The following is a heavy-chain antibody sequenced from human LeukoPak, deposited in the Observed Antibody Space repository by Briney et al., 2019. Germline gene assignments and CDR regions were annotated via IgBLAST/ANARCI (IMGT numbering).Heavy chain of an antibody. Sequence: SETLSLTCLLSAGSLSRYYWSWIRPPAGKGREWTGRTYTRGSHNYHPSLKRRSTMPVTTSKEQLTLKLSSVTAADTAVYYCAREKAGTTRRGADSYGMDVWGQGTTVTVSS. CDR1: AGSLSRYY. J-gene: IGHJ6*02. V-gene: IGHV4-4*07. CDR2: TYTRGSH. D-gene: IGHD1-1*01. CDR3: AREKAGTTRRGADSYGMDV.